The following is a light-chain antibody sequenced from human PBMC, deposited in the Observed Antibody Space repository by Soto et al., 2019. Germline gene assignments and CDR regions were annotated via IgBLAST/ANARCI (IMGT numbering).Light chain of an antibody. CDR1: QSILKNSDNRNY. CDR2: WAS. J-gene: IGKJ4*01. V-gene: IGKV4-1*01. CDR3: QQYGRFPLT. Sequence: DIVMTQSPDSLAVSLGERATITCKSSQSILKNSDNRNYLAWFQQKPGQPPKVLIYWASTRESGVPDRFSGSGYGTDFTLAISRLEPDDFAVYYCQQYGRFPLTFGGGTKVEIK.